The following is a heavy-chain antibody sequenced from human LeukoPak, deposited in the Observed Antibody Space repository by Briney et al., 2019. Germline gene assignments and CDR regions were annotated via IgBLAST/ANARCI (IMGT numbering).Heavy chain of an antibody. J-gene: IGHJ4*02. CDR2: INPSGGNT. Sequence: ASVKVSCKASGYTFTNFYMHWVRQAPGQGLEWMGIINPSGGNTSYAQKFQGRVTMTRDTSTSTVYMELSSLRSEDTAVYYCARVSSPIFGVVIYFDYWGQGTLVTVSS. V-gene: IGHV1-46*01. D-gene: IGHD3-3*01. CDR3: ARVSSPIFGVVIYFDY. CDR1: GYTFTNFY.